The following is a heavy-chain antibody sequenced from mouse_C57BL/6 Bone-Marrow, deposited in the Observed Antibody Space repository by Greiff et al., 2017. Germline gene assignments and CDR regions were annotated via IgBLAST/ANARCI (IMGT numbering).Heavy chain of an antibody. CDR2: ISDGGSYT. Sequence: EVQRVESGGGLVKPGGSLKLSCAASGFTFSSYAMSWVRQTPEKRLEWVATISDGGSYTYYPDNVKGRFTISRDNAKNNLYLQMSHLKSEDTAMYYCAREGYGSSYGWFAYWGQGTLVTVSA. V-gene: IGHV5-4*01. CDR3: AREGYGSSYGWFAY. D-gene: IGHD1-1*01. CDR1: GFTFSSYA. J-gene: IGHJ3*01.